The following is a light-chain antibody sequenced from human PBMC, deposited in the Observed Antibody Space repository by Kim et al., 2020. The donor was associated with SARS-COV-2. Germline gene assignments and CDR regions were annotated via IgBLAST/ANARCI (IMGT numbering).Light chain of an antibody. CDR2: GAS. CDR3: QQYGSSYT. Sequence: LSPGESAPLSCRASQSVSSSSLAWYQQKPGQAPGLLIYGASSRATGIPDRFSGSGSGTDFTLTISRLEPEDFAVYYCQQYGSSYTFGQGTKLEI. CDR1: QSVSSSS. V-gene: IGKV3-20*01. J-gene: IGKJ2*01.